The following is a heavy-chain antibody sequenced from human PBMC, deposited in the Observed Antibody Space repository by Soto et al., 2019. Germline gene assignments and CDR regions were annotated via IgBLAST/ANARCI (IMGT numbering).Heavy chain of an antibody. CDR1: GGSINYSY. CDR2: ISYTGSA. Sequence: SETLSLTCTVSGGSINYSYWTWIRQPPGKGLEWVGYISYTGSANYNASLKSRLTISVDTSKNQFSLKLSSVTAADTALYYCARVNYGDYYYGMDVWGQGTTVTVSS. D-gene: IGHD4-17*01. J-gene: IGHJ6*02. CDR3: ARVNYGDYYYGMDV. V-gene: IGHV4-59*01.